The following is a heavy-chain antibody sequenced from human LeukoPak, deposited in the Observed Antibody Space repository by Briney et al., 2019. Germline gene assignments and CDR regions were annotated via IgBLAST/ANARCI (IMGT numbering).Heavy chain of an antibody. CDR3: ARVPGFGESYWYFDL. CDR1: GFTFRTSW. J-gene: IGHJ2*01. Sequence: PGGSLRLSCGASGFTFRTSWMNWVRQAPGKGLEWVASINPDGSEKYSVDSVKGRFTISRDNAKNSLYLQMSNLRAEDTAFYYCARVPGFGESYWYFDLWGCGTLVTVSS. CDR2: INPDGSEK. D-gene: IGHD3-10*01. V-gene: IGHV3-7*03.